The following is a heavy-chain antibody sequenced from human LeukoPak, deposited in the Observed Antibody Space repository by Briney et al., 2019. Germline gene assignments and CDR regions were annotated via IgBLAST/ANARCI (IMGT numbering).Heavy chain of an antibody. CDR2: IYYSGST. CDR3: ARHYGP. V-gene: IGHV4-34*01. Sequence: SETLSLTRAVYGGSFSGYYWSWIRQPPGKGLEWIGSIYYSGSTYYNPSLKSRVTISVDTSKNQFSLKLNSVTATDTAVYYCARHYGPWGQGTLVTVSS. J-gene: IGHJ4*02. D-gene: IGHD3-16*01. CDR1: GGSFSGYY.